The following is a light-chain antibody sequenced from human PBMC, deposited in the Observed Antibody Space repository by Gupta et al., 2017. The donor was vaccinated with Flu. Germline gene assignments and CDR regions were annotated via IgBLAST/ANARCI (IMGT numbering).Light chain of an antibody. CDR3: CSYAGSYTWV. CDR1: SVYVGGYNY. V-gene: IGLV2-11*01. J-gene: IGLJ3*02. Sequence: QSALTQPRSVSGSPGQSVTISCTGTSVYVGGYNYVSWYQQHPGKAPNLMLYDVSQRPSGVPDRFSGSKSDNTASLTISGLQTEDEADYYCCSYAGSYTWVFGGGTKLTVL. CDR2: DVS.